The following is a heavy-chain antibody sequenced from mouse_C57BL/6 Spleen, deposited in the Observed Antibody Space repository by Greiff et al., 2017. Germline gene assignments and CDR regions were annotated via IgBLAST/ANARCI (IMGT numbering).Heavy chain of an antibody. CDR3: ARENYSNPIAY. CDR1: GYTFTSYG. V-gene: IGHV1-81*01. J-gene: IGHJ3*01. Sequence: VQLQQSGAELARPGASVKLSCKASGYTFTSYGISWVKQRTGQGLEWIGEIYPRSGNTYYNEKFKGKATLTADKSSSTAYMELRSLTSEDSAVYFCARENYSNPIAYWGQGTLVTVSA. CDR2: IYPRSGNT. D-gene: IGHD2-5*01.